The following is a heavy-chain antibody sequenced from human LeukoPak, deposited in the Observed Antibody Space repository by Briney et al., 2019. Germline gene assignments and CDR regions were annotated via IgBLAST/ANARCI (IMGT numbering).Heavy chain of an antibody. CDR1: GYTFTRYY. CDR3: ARDRAAYYGSGSYDY. J-gene: IGHJ4*02. CDR2: INPNSGGT. Sequence: ASVKVSCKASGYTFTRYYMHWVRQAPGQGLEWMGWINPNSGGTNYAQKFQGRVTMTRDTSISTAYMELSRLRSDDTAVYYCARDRAAYYGSGSYDYWGQGTLVTVSS. D-gene: IGHD3-10*01. V-gene: IGHV1-2*02.